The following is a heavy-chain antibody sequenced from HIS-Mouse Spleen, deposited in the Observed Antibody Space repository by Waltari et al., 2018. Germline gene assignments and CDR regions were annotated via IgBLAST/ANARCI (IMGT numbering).Heavy chain of an antibody. Sequence: QVQLVESGGGGVQPGRSLRLACAASGFTFSSEGRHGVRQAPGKGVEWVEVIWYDGSNKYYADSVKGRFTISRDNSKNTLYLQMNSLRAEDTAVYYCAKDRGGALYGMDVWGQGTTVTVSS. V-gene: IGHV3-33*06. D-gene: IGHD3-16*01. CDR1: GFTFSSEG. CDR3: AKDRGGALYGMDV. CDR2: IWYDGSNK. J-gene: IGHJ6*02.